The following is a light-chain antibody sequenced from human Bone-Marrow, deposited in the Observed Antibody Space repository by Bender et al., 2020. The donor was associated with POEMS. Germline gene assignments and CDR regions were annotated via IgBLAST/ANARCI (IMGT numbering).Light chain of an antibody. J-gene: IGLJ2*01. CDR1: KLGDKY. CDR2: EDN. Sequence: SYELTQPPSVSVSPGQTAKITCSGDKLGDKYVCWYQQRPGQSPVLVIYEDNKRPSGIPERLSGSNSGNTATLTISGTQAMDESDYYCQAWDRTTAVFGGGTKLIVL. CDR3: QAWDRTTAV. V-gene: IGLV3-1*01.